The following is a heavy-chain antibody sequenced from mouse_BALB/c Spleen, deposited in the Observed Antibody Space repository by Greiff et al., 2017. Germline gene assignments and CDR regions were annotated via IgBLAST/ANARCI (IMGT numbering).Heavy chain of an antibody. Sequence: VQLQQSGPELVKPGASVRISCKASGYTFTSYYIHWVKQRPGQGLEWIGWIYPGNVNTKYNEKFKGKATLTADKSSSTAYMQLSSLTSEDSAVYFCASQRGYGSSDYAMDYWGQGTSVTVSS. CDR2: IYPGNVNT. D-gene: IGHD1-1*01. CDR1: GYTFTSYY. J-gene: IGHJ4*01. CDR3: ASQRGYGSSDYAMDY. V-gene: IGHV1S56*01.